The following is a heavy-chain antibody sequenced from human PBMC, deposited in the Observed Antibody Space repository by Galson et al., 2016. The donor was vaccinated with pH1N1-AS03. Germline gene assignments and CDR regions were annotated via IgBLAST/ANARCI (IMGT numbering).Heavy chain of an antibody. D-gene: IGHD1-1*01. CDR3: ATNALKVRVDY. J-gene: IGHJ4*02. Sequence: SLRLSCAASGFTFSDYAMGWVRQAPGKGLEWLAEISGTGGSPFYADSVKGRVTISRDNSKNTVHLQMTSLRAEDTAVYYCATNALKVRVDYWGQGTLVTVSS. CDR2: ISGTGGSP. V-gene: IGHV3-23*01. CDR1: GFTFSDYA.